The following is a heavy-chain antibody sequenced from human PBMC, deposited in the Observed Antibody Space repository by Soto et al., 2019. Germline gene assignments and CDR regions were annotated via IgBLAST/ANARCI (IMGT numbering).Heavy chain of an antibody. D-gene: IGHD3-16*01. J-gene: IGHJ5*02. CDR1: GGSISSGGYY. CDR2: IYYSRSS. V-gene: IGHV4-31*03. Sequence: QVQLQESGPGMVKPSQTLSLTCTVSGGSISSGGYYWSWLRQHPGKGLEWLGYIYYSRSSYYNPSLQSRLIISVDTSKSPSSLKLRCVTAEDTAVYYCASSRDWVWGRHYGEGSFDPRVQGTLETV. CDR3: ASSRDWVWGRHYGEGSFDP.